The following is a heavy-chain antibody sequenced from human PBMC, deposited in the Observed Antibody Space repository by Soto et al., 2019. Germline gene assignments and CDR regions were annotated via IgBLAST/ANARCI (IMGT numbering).Heavy chain of an antibody. CDR3: ARNLYGDYEDYYYGMDV. Sequence: GGSLRLSCAASGFTFSSYSMNWVRQAPGKGLEWVSSISSSSYIYYADSVKGRFTISRDNAKNSLYLQMNSLRAEDTAVYYCARNLYGDYEDYYYGMDVWGQGTTVTVSS. CDR1: GFTFSSYS. J-gene: IGHJ6*02. V-gene: IGHV3-21*01. CDR2: ISSSSYI. D-gene: IGHD4-17*01.